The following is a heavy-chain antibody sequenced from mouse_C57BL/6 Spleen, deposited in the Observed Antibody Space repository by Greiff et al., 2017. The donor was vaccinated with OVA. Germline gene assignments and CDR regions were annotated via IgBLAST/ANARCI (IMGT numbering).Heavy chain of an antibody. V-gene: IGHV1-26*01. J-gene: IGHJ3*01. D-gene: IGHD1-1*01. CDR2: INPNNGGT. Sequence: VQLQQSGPELVKPGASVKISCKASGYTFTDYYMNWVKQSHGKSLEWIGDINPNNGGTSYNQKFKGKATLTVDKSSSTAYMELRRLTSEDSAVYYCARAATTVGRCAYWGQGTLVTVSA. CDR3: ARAATTVGRCAY. CDR1: GYTFTDYY.